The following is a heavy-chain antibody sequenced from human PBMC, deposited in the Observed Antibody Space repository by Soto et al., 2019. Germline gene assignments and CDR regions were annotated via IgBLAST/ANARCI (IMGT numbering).Heavy chain of an antibody. D-gene: IGHD5-12*01. Sequence: EVQLVESGGGLVKPGGSLRLSCAASGFTFSSYSMNWVRQAPGKGLEWVSSISSSSSYIYYADSVKGRFTISRDNAKNSLYLQMNSLRAEDTAVYYCARDRGGVHYSGYDPFFDYWGQGTLVTVSS. CDR1: GFTFSSYS. V-gene: IGHV3-21*01. CDR2: ISSSSSYI. J-gene: IGHJ4*02. CDR3: ARDRGGVHYSGYDPFFDY.